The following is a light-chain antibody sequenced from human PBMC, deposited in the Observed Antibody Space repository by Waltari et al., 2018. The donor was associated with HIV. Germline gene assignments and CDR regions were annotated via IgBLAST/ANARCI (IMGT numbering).Light chain of an antibody. J-gene: IGLJ1*01. CDR2: DVS. Sequence: QSALTQPRSVSGSPGQSVTISCTGTSSDVGPYDSVSWYQQHPGKAPKLIIYDVSKRPSGGPDRFSGSKSGNTASLTISGLQAEDEADYYCCSYAGSYTYVFETETKVTVL. V-gene: IGLV2-11*01. CDR3: CSYAGSYTYV. CDR1: SSDVGPYDS.